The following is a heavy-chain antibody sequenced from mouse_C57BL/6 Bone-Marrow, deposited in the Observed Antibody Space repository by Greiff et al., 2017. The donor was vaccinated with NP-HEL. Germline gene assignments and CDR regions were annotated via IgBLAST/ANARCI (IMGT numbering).Heavy chain of an antibody. V-gene: IGHV5-4*01. D-gene: IGHD2-4*01. CDR3: ARDNYNYEYDGAWFAY. J-gene: IGHJ3*01. CDR2: ISDGGSYT. CDR1: GFTFSSYA. Sequence: EVKVVESGGGLVKPGGSLKLSCAASGFTFSSYAMSWVRQTPEKRLEWVATISDGGSYTYSPDNVKGRFTISRDNAKNNLYLQMRHLKSEDTAMYYCARDNYNYEYDGAWFAYWGQGTLVTVSA.